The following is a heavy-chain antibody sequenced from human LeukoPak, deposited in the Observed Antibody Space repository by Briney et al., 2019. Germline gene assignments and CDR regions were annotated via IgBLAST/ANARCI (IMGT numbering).Heavy chain of an antibody. CDR2: IYYSGST. V-gene: IGHV4-4*02. CDR3: ARVGYCSGGSCYTGHDWFDP. D-gene: IGHD2-15*01. Sequence: SETLSLTCALSTVSGSSGNWWSWVRQPPGKGLEWIGYIYYSGSTNYNPSLKSRVTISVDTSKNQFSLKLSSVTAADTAVYYCARVGYCSGGSCYTGHDWFDPWGQGTLVTVSS. CDR1: TVSGSSGNW. J-gene: IGHJ5*02.